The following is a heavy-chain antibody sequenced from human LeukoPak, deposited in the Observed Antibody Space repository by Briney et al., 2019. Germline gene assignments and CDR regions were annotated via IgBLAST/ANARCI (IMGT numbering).Heavy chain of an antibody. CDR1: GFTFRSYE. CDR2: ISSSGSTI. D-gene: IGHD5-24*01. V-gene: IGHV3-48*03. CDR3: ARGHTGKEMSDPHGDY. J-gene: IGHJ4*02. Sequence: GGSLRLSRAASGFTFRSYEMNWVRQAPGKGLEWVSYISSSGSTIYYADSVKGRFSISRDNAKNSLYLEMNSLRAEDTAVYYCARGHTGKEMSDPHGDYWGQGTLVSVSS.